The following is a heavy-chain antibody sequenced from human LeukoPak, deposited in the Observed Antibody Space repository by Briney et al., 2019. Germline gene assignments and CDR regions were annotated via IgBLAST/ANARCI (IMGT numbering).Heavy chain of an antibody. Sequence: GGSLRLSCAASGFTFSSYSMNWVRQAPGKGLEWVSSISSSSSYIYYADSVKGRFTISRDNAKNSLYLQMNSLRAEDTAVYYCARATIRFLEWLPSAFDIWGQGTMVTVSS. CDR2: ISSSSSYI. D-gene: IGHD3-3*01. CDR1: GFTFSSYS. CDR3: ARATIRFLEWLPSAFDI. V-gene: IGHV3-21*01. J-gene: IGHJ3*02.